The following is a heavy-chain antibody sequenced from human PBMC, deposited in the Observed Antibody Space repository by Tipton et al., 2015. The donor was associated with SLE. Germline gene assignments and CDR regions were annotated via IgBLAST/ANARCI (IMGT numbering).Heavy chain of an antibody. D-gene: IGHD2/OR15-2a*01. V-gene: IGHV3-23*01. CDR1: GLTFSDYA. CDR3: ATRSSSSV. J-gene: IGHJ6*04. Sequence: SLRLSCVVSGLTFSDYAMTWVRQPPGKGLEWVSAITASGSNTYYADSVKGRFTISRDNSKNTLYMQMNSLRAEDTAVYYCATRSSSSVWGKGTTVTVSS. CDR2: ITASGSNT.